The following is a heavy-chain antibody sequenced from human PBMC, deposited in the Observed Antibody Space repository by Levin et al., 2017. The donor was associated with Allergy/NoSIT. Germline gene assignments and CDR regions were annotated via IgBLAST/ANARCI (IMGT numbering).Heavy chain of an antibody. D-gene: IGHD2-15*01. V-gene: IGHV3-23*01. J-gene: IGHJ4*02. CDR3: AKVDCSGGSCYGYFDY. Sequence: QSGGSLRLSCAASGFTFSSYAMSWVRQAPGKGLEWVSAISGSGGSTYYADSVKGRFTISRDNSKNTLYLQMNSLRAEDTAVYYCAKVDCSGGSCYGYFDYWGQGTLVTVSS. CDR2: ISGSGGST. CDR1: GFTFSSYA.